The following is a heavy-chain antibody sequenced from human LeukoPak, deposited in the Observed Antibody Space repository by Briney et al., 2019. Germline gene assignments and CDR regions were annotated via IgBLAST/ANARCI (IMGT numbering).Heavy chain of an antibody. J-gene: IGHJ1*01. Sequence: SETLSLTCTVSGGSISSSSYYWGWIRQPPGKGLEWIGNIYYSGATYYNPSPKSRVTISVDTSKNQFSLKLTSVTAADTAVYYCAREIVAEYFQHWGQGSLVTVSS. CDR3: AREIVAEYFQH. CDR1: GGSISSSSYY. CDR2: IYYSGAT. V-gene: IGHV4-39*07. D-gene: IGHD3-16*02.